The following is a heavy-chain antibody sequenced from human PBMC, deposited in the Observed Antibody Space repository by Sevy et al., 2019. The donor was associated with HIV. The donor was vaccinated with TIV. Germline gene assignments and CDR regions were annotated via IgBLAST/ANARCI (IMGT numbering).Heavy chain of an antibody. CDR3: ARGGDFNDRSAKRDFDY. CDR2: IWYDGSNK. J-gene: IGHJ4*02. V-gene: IGHV3-33*01. D-gene: IGHD3-22*01. CDR1: GFTFSNYG. Sequence: GGSLRLSCAASGFTFSNYGMHWVRQAPGKALEWVAVIWYDGSNKYYADSVKGRFTISRDNSKNTLYLQMNSLRVEDTAVYFCARGGDFNDRSAKRDFDYWGQGTLVTVS.